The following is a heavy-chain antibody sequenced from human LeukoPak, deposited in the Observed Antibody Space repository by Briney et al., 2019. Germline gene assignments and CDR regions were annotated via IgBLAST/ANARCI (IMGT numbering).Heavy chain of an antibody. CDR2: INPSGGST. Sequence: ASVKVSCKASGYTFTSYHMHWVRQAPGQGLEWMGIINPSGGSTSYAQKFQGRVTMTRDTSTSTVYMELSSLRSEDTAVYYCARSGVRYDSSGPFDYWGQGTLDTVAS. V-gene: IGHV1-46*01. D-gene: IGHD3-22*01. CDR3: ARSGVRYDSSGPFDY. CDR1: GYTFTSYH. J-gene: IGHJ4*02.